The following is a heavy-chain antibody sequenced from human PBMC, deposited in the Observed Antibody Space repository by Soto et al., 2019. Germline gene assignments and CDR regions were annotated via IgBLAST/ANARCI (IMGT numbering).Heavy chain of an antibody. Sequence: GGSLRLSCAASGFTFSSYGMHWVRQAPGKGLEWVAVIPYDGSNKYYADSVKGRFTISRDNSKNTLYLQMNSLRAEDTAVYYCAKPLIYGDPPHDYWGQGTLVTVSS. D-gene: IGHD4-17*01. CDR1: GFTFSSYG. V-gene: IGHV3-30*18. J-gene: IGHJ4*02. CDR2: IPYDGSNK. CDR3: AKPLIYGDPPHDY.